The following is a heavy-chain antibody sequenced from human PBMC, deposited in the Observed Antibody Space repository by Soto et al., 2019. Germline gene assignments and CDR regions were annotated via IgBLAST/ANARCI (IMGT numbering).Heavy chain of an antibody. V-gene: IGHV1-18*01. D-gene: IGHD3-10*01. CDR1: GYPFTTYS. CDR2: INVYNGNT. J-gene: IGHJ4*02. Sequence: QVQLVQSGAEVKQPGASVKVSCKTSGYPFTTYSISWVRQAPGQGLERMGWINVYNGNTNYAQKLEGRVTISTVTATITAYMELTSLRSDDTAVYYCARDLLRLDEGGFGCVDYWGQVTLV. CDR3: ARDLLRLDEGGFGCVDY.